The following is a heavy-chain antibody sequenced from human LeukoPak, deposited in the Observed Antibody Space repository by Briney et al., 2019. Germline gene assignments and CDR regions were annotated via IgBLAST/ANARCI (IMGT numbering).Heavy chain of an antibody. D-gene: IGHD5-18*01. Sequence: PGGSLRLSSAASGFTFSSYWMHWVRQAPGKGLVWVSRINSDGSSTSYADSVKGRFTISRDNAKNTLYLQMNSLTAEDTAVYYCARVRGYYSAYYFDYWGQGTLVTVSS. CDR2: INSDGSST. CDR1: GFTFSSYW. CDR3: ARVRGYYSAYYFDY. V-gene: IGHV3-74*01. J-gene: IGHJ4*02.